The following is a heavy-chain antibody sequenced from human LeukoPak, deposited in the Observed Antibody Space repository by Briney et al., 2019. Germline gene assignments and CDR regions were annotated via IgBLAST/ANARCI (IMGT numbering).Heavy chain of an antibody. D-gene: IGHD2-15*01. Sequence: ASVKISCKASGYTFSNYAMAWVRHVHGKGLEWMGWKSDHTGVKKYLDNDAKEFQGRVTMTIDTSTRTAYLEVGDLRSDDTAVYFCARVRVVSAALWGNWFDTWGQGTLVTVS. J-gene: IGHJ5*02. CDR1: GYTFSNYA. CDR3: ARVRVVSAALWGNWFDT. V-gene: IGHV1-18*04. CDR2: KSDHTGVK.